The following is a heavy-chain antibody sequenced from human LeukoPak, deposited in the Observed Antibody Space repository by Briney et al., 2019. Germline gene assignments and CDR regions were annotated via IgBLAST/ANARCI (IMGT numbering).Heavy chain of an antibody. Sequence: SETLSLTCAVYGGSFSGYYWSWIRQPPGKGLEWIGEINHSGSTYYNPSLKSRVTISVDTSKSQFSLKLSSVTAADTAVYYCARVMGVRGVRRYYFDYWGQGTLVTVSS. D-gene: IGHD3-10*01. CDR1: GGSFSGYY. V-gene: IGHV4-34*01. CDR2: INHSGST. J-gene: IGHJ4*02. CDR3: ARVMGVRGVRRYYFDY.